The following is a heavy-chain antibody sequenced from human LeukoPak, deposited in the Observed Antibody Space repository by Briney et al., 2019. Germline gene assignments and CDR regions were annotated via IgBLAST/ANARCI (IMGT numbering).Heavy chain of an antibody. CDR3: ARTLRGQNYYGYLDY. CDR1: SGSISSDY. Sequence: SETLYLTCTVSSGSISSDYWSWIRQPPGKGLEWIGYISYSGSANYNPSLKTRVTISIDKSKNQFSLKMTSVTAADTAVYYCARTLRGQNYYGYLDYWGQGTLVTVSS. D-gene: IGHD4-17*01. V-gene: IGHV4-59*01. J-gene: IGHJ4*02. CDR2: ISYSGSA.